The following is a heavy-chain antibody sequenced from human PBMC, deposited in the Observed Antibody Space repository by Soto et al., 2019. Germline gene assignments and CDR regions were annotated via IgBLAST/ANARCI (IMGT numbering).Heavy chain of an antibody. J-gene: IGHJ1*01. V-gene: IGHV3-64D*06. Sequence: GGSLRLSCSASEFTFSSYAMHLVRQAPGKGLEYVSAISSNGGSTYYADSVKGRFTISRDNSKNTLYLQMSSLRAEDTAVYYCVKDPGRSRSSSSNFQHWGQGTLVNVSS. CDR1: EFTFSSYA. D-gene: IGHD6-13*01. CDR2: ISSNGGST. CDR3: VKDPGRSRSSSSNFQH.